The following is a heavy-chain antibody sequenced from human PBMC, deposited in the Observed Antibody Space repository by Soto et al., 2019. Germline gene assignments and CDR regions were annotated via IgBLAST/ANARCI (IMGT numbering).Heavy chain of an antibody. CDR2: VIPISDTT. CDR3: ARTPVVTVYYFDN. D-gene: IGHD2-8*01. V-gene: IGHV1-69*01. Sequence: QVQLVQSGAEVKKPGSSVKVSCKASGGTFSSYGISWVRQAPGQGLEWMGGVIPISDTTNYAHKFQGRLTITADESTSTAYMELSSLSSEDTAVYYCARTPVVTVYYFDNWGQGTLVTASS. CDR1: GGTFSSYG. J-gene: IGHJ4*02.